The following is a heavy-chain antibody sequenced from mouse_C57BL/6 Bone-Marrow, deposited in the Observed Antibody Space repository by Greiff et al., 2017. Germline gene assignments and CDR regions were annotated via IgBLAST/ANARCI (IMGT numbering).Heavy chain of an antibody. CDR3: ARSFYYGISFAY. CDR1: GYAFSSSW. D-gene: IGHD2-1*01. CDR2: IYPGDGDT. V-gene: IGHV1-82*01. J-gene: IGHJ3*01. Sequence: QVQLKESGPELVKPGASVKISCKASGYAFSSSWMNWVKQRPGKGLEWIGRIYPGDGDTNYNGKFKGKATLTADKSSSTAYMQLSSLTSEDSAVYFCARSFYYGISFAYWGQGTLVTVSA.